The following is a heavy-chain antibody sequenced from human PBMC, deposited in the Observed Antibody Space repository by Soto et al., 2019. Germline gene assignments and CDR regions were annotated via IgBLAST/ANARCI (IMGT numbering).Heavy chain of an antibody. V-gene: IGHV5-51*01. CDR1: GYSFTSYL. CDR3: ARLPSGYPFWWFER. D-gene: IGHD5-12*01. CDR2: IYPGDSDT. J-gene: IGHJ5*02. Sequence: PGESLKISCKGSGYSFTSYLICWVRQMPGKGLEWMGIIYPGDSDTRYSPSFQGQVTISADKSISTAYLQWSTLKASDTAMYYCARLPSGYPFWWFERCGQGTLVTVSS.